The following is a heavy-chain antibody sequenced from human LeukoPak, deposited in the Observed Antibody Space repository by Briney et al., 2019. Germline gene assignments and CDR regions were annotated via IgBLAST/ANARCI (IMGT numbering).Heavy chain of an antibody. D-gene: IGHD4-23*01. CDR1: GYTFTSYY. CDR2: INPSGGST. V-gene: IGHV1-46*01. CDR3: ARDRGTVVTHWYFDL. J-gene: IGHJ2*01. Sequence: ASVKVSCKASGYTFTSYYMHWVRQAPGQGLEWMGIINPSGGSTSYAQKFQGRATMTRDTSTSTVYMELSSLRSEDTAVYYCARDRGTVVTHWYFDLWGRGTLVTVSS.